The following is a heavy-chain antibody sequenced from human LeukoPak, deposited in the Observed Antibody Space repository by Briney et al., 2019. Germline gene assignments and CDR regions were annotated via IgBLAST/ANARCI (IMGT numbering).Heavy chain of an antibody. V-gene: IGHV4-4*07. D-gene: IGHD7-27*01. Sequence: SETLSLTCTVSGGSINSYYWTWIRQPAGKGLEWIGRIYTSGTTNYNPSLKSRVTMSVDTSKNQFSLKLSSVTAADTAVYYCARWLANWDSFDYWGQGTLVTVSS. CDR2: IYTSGTT. CDR3: ARWLANWDSFDY. CDR1: GGSINSYY. J-gene: IGHJ4*02.